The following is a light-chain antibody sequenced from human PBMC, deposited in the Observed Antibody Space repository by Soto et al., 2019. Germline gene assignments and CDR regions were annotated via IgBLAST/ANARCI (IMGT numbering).Light chain of an antibody. CDR3: AAWDDSLNAYV. V-gene: IGLV1-44*01. CDR2: NNN. CDR1: SSNIGSRT. J-gene: IGLJ1*01. Sequence: QSVLTQPASACGAPGQRFTIACSGSSSNIGSRTVNWYQQLPGTAPKLLISNNNQRPSGVPDRFSGSKSGTSASLAISGLQSEDAADYYCAAWDDSLNAYVFGIWTKVTV.